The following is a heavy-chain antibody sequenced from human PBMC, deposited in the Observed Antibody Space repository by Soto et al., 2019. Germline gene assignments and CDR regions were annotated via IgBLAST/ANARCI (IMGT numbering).Heavy chain of an antibody. CDR1: NASISSRKW. Sequence: QVQLQESGPGLVKPSGTLSLTCTVSNASISSRKWWTWVRQTPGKGLEWIGEIYHSGSINHNPSLKSRVTRXLXKXXNPFSLKMTSVTAADTAVYYCASKFGELLADAFDIWGQGTVVTVSS. V-gene: IGHV4-4*02. J-gene: IGHJ3*02. CDR2: IYHSGSI. D-gene: IGHD3-10*01. CDR3: ASKFGELLADAFDI.